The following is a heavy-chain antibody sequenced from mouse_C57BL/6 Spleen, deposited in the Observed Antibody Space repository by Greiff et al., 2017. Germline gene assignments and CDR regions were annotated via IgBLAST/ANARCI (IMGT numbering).Heavy chain of an antibody. CDR3: ARVYYSNYDARDY. CDR2: ITYDGSRP. CDR1: GFTFSDYY. D-gene: IGHD2-5*01. J-gene: IGHJ4*01. V-gene: IGHV5-16*01. Sequence: EVMLVESEGGLVQPGSSMKLSCTASGFTFSDYYMAWVRQVPEKGLDWVANITYDGSRPYYLVSLKSRFLISRDNTKNILYLQMSSLKSEDTATYYCARVYYSNYDARDYWGQGTSVTGSS.